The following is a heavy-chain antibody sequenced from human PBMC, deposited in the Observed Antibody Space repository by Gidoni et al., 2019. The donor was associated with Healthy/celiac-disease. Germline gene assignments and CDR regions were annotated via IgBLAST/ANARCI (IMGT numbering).Heavy chain of an antibody. D-gene: IGHD6-19*01. V-gene: IGHV3-30-3*01. J-gene: IGHJ3*02. CDR1: GFTFRSHA. CDR2: ISYDGSNK. Sequence: QVQLVESGGGVVQPGRSLRLSCAASGFTFRSHAVHWVRQSPGKGLEWVAVISYDGSNKYYADSVKGRFTISRDNSKNTLYLQMNSLRAEDTAVYYCARDLARIEGWYGAFDIWGQGTMVTVSS. CDR3: ARDLARIEGWYGAFDI.